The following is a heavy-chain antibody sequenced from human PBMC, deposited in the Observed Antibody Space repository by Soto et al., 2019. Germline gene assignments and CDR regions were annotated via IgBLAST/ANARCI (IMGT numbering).Heavy chain of an antibody. CDR3: ASRGHCSNGQCHPFDY. D-gene: IGHD2-8*01. Sequence: SLRLSCVGSDFSLSGFYMSWVRQAPGKGLEWLSFISMSGSYKTYAASVEGRFTISRDNVKDILYLQMDSLRVEDTAVYYCASRGHCSNGQCHPFDYWGQGTQVTV. CDR2: ISMSGSYK. V-gene: IGHV3-11*06. J-gene: IGHJ4*02. CDR1: DFSLSGFY.